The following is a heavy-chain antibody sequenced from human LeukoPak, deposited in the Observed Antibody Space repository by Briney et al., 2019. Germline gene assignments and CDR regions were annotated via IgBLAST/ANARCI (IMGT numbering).Heavy chain of an antibody. J-gene: IGHJ4*02. CDR3: AKDKRTSHLSSFDY. D-gene: IGHD1-14*01. CDR2: ISYDVSNK. V-gene: IGHV3-30*18. CDR1: GGSISSYY. Sequence: LSLTCSVSGGSISSYYWSWIRQPPGKGLEWVAVISYDVSNKYYADSVKGRFTISRDTSRNTMYMQRKSMRGGDTAVYYRAKDKRTSHLSSFDYWGQGTLVTVSS.